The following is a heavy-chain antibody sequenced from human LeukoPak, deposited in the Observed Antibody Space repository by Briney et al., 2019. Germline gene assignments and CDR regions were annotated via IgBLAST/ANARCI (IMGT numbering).Heavy chain of an antibody. D-gene: IGHD3-16*01. CDR2: ITSSSSFI. Sequence: GGSLRLSCAASGFTFSTYSMNWVRQAPGKGLEWVSSITSSSSFIYYADSVKGRFTISRDNAKNSLYLQMNSLRVEDTALYYCAKALTDHQDLDAFDFWGQGTVVTVSP. CDR1: GFTFSTYS. V-gene: IGHV3-21*04. CDR3: AKALTDHQDLDAFDF. J-gene: IGHJ3*01.